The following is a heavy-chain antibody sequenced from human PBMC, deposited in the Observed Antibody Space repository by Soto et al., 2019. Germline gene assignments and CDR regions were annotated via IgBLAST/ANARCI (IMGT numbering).Heavy chain of an antibody. V-gene: IGHV3-7*01. Sequence: EVQLVESGGGLVQPGGSLRLSCAASGFTFSRHWMTWVRQAPGKGLEWVANIKQDGSDTYYVDSVKGRFTISRDNAKNPLYVQMNSLRAKDTAVYYCARTRDSSEDCDCWGRGTLVTVSS. J-gene: IGHJ4*02. CDR2: IKQDGSDT. D-gene: IGHD6-25*01. CDR3: ARTRDSSEDCDC. CDR1: GFTFSRHW.